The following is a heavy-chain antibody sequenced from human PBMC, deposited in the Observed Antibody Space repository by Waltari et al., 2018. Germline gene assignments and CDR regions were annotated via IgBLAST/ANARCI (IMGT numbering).Heavy chain of an antibody. Sequence: QVQLQESGPGLVKPSETLSLTCTVSGGSISSYYWSWIRQPPGKGLEWIGYIYYSGSTNYNPTLKSRVTISVDTAKSQFALKLSSVTAADTAVYYCARGLRWFDPWGQGTLVTVSS. V-gene: IGHV4-59*01. D-gene: IGHD4-17*01. J-gene: IGHJ5*02. CDR2: IYYSGST. CDR3: ARGLRWFDP. CDR1: GGSISSYY.